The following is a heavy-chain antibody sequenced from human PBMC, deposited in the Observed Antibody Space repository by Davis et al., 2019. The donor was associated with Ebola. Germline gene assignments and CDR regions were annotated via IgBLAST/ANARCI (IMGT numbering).Heavy chain of an antibody. CDR2: ISYDGSNK. V-gene: IGHV3-30*03. Sequence: GESLKISCAASGFTFSSYGMHWVRQAPGKGLEWVAVISYDGSNKYYADSVKGRFTISRDNSKNTLYLQMNSLRAEDTAVYYCATEMGCSSTSCVHDAFDIWGQGTMVTVSS. J-gene: IGHJ3*02. D-gene: IGHD2-2*01. CDR1: GFTFSSYG. CDR3: ATEMGCSSTSCVHDAFDI.